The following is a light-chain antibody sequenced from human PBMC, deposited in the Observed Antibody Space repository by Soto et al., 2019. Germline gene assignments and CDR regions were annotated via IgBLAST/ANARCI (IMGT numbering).Light chain of an antibody. V-gene: IGKV1-33*01. J-gene: IGKJ5*01. CDR2: DAS. CDR1: QDISHY. Sequence: DIQITQSPSALSASVGETVTITGRASQDISHYLNWYQQKPGKALKLLIYDASNLHPGVPSRFRGSGSGTEFSFNITSLQPEDVATYYCQQYDDLPITFGQGTRLEIK. CDR3: QQYDDLPIT.